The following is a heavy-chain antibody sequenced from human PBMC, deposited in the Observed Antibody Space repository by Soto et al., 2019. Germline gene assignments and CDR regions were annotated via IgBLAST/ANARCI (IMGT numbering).Heavy chain of an antibody. V-gene: IGHV4-59*01. Sequence: SETLSLTCTVSGGSISGRCWSWVRQSPGKGLEWIGYFCYTGSTNYNPSLKSRVTISVDRSKTQCSLKLTSVAAADTAVYYCAKSHYDSSGYYIIDHWGQGTLVTVSS. CDR3: AKSHYDSSGYYIIDH. D-gene: IGHD3-22*01. CDR2: FCYTGST. J-gene: IGHJ5*02. CDR1: GGSISGRC.